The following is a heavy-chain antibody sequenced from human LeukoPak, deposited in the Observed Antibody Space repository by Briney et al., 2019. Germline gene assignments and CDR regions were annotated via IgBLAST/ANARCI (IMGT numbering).Heavy chain of an antibody. CDR3: AKDSSGYYPGYFQH. CDR2: ISGSGGST. CDR1: GFTFSRYG. D-gene: IGHD3-22*01. J-gene: IGHJ1*01. V-gene: IGHV3-23*01. Sequence: GGSLRLSCAASGFTFSRYGMSWVRQAPGKGLEWVSAISGSGGSTYYADSVKGRFTISRDNSKNTLYLQMNSLRAEDTAVYYCAKDSSGYYPGYFQHWGQGTLVTVSS.